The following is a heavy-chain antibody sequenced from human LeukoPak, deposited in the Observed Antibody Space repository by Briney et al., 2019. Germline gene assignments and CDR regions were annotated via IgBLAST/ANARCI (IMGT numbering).Heavy chain of an antibody. D-gene: IGHD2-15*01. J-gene: IGHJ4*02. V-gene: IGHV4-39*01. CDR2: IYYSGST. CDR1: GGSISSSSYS. CDR3: ARHRRSGGSWALDY. Sequence: SETLSLTCTVSGGSISSSSYSWGWIRQPPGKGLEWIGSIYYSGSTYYNPSLKSRVTISVDTSKNQFSLKLSPVTAADTAVYYCARHRRSGGSWALDYWGQGTLVTVSS.